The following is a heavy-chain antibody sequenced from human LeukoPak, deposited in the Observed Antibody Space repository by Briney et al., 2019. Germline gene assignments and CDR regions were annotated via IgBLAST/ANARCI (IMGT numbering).Heavy chain of an antibody. Sequence: GGSLRLSCAASGFTFSSYGMHWVRQAPGKGLEWVAVIWYDGSNKYYADSVKGRFTISRDNAKNSLYLQMNSLRAEDTAVYYCARTSDGIDYWGQGTLVTVSS. CDR1: GFTFSSYG. CDR2: IWYDGSNK. D-gene: IGHD1-1*01. V-gene: IGHV3-33*01. J-gene: IGHJ4*02. CDR3: ARTSDGIDY.